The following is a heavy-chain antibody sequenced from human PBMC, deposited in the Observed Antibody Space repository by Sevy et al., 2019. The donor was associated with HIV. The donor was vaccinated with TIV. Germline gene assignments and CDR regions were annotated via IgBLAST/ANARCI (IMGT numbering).Heavy chain of an antibody. CDR1: GGSINSYY. CDR3: ASFRYGSGSYDAYYFDY. Sequence: SETLSLTCTVSGGSINSYYWSWIRQPPGKGLEWIGYIYYSGSTNYNPSLKSRVTISVDTSKNQFSLKLSSVTAADTAVYYCASFRYGSGSYDAYYFDYWGQGTLVTVSS. V-gene: IGHV4-59*01. CDR2: IYYSGST. D-gene: IGHD3-10*01. J-gene: IGHJ4*02.